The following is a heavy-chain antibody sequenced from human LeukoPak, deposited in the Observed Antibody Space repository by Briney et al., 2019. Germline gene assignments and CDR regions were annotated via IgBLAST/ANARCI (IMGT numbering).Heavy chain of an antibody. Sequence: ASVKVSCKASGYTFTNYDINWVRQATGQGLEWMGYMKPNSGNTGYAQKFQGRVTMTRDTSISTAYMELSSLTSEDTAVYYCARNKGYYDFWSGHFAGAFDIWGQGTMVTVSS. CDR1: GYTFTNYD. V-gene: IGHV1-8*01. D-gene: IGHD3-3*01. CDR3: ARNKGYYDFWSGHFAGAFDI. CDR2: MKPNSGNT. J-gene: IGHJ3*02.